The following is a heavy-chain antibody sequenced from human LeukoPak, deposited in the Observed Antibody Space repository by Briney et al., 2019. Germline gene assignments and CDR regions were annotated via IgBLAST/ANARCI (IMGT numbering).Heavy chain of an antibody. Sequence: GTSLRLSCAASGFTFRNYGIHWVRQAPGKGLEWVAIIWYDGSNKYYADSVKGGFTISRDNSKNTLYLQMNSLRAEDTALYYCARGNYQLSNGMDVWGQGTTVTVSS. CDR2: IWYDGSNK. CDR3: ARGNYQLSNGMDV. J-gene: IGHJ6*02. D-gene: IGHD1-7*01. CDR1: GFTFRNYG. V-gene: IGHV3-33*01.